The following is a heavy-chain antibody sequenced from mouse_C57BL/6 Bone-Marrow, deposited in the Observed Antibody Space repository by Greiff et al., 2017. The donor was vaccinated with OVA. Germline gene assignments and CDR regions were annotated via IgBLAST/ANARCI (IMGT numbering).Heavy chain of an antibody. CDR1: GYTFTNYW. CDR3: ARRYYGSRNWYVDV. D-gene: IGHD1-1*01. V-gene: IGHV1-63*01. Sequence: QVQLQQSGAELVRPGTSVKMSCKSSGYTFTNYWIGWAKQRPGHGLEWIGDIYPGGGYTNYNDKFKGKATLTADKSSSTAYMQFSSLTSEDSAIYYCARRYYGSRNWYVDVWGTGTTVTVSS. CDR2: IYPGGGYT. J-gene: IGHJ1*03.